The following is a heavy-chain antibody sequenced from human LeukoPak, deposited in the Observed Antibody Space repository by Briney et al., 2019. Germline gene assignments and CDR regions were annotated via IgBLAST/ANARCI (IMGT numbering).Heavy chain of an antibody. D-gene: IGHD3-3*02. CDR1: GYTFTGYY. V-gene: IGHV1-2*02. Sequence: ASVKVSCKASGYTFTGYYMHWVRQAPGQGLEWMGWINPNSGGTNYAQKFQGRVTMTRDTSITTAYMDLTRLRFDDTAVYYCARGGAPIFYYYMDVWGKGTTVTVSS. CDR2: INPNSGGT. J-gene: IGHJ6*03. CDR3: ARGGAPIFYYYMDV.